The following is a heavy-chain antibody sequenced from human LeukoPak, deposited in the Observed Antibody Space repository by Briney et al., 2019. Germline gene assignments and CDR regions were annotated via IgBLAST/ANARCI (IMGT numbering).Heavy chain of an antibody. D-gene: IGHD2-2*01. V-gene: IGHV1-18*01. Sequence: GASVKVSCNASGYTFTSYGISWVRQAPGQGLEWMGWISAYNGNTNYEQKLQGRVTMTTDTSTSTAYMELRSLRYDDTAVYYCARAGYCSSTSCPKVGYYMDVWGKGTTVTISS. J-gene: IGHJ6*03. CDR2: ISAYNGNT. CDR1: GYTFTSYG. CDR3: ARAGYCSSTSCPKVGYYMDV.